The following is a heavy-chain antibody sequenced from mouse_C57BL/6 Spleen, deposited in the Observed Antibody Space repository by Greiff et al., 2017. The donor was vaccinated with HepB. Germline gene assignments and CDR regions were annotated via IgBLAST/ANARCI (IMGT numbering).Heavy chain of an antibody. V-gene: IGHV7-3*01. CDR3: ARSPFYYDGSSYNAMDY. CDR2: IRNKANGYTT. CDR1: GFTFTDYY. D-gene: IGHD1-1*01. Sequence: EVQGVESGGGLVQPGGSLSLSCAASGFTFTDYYMSWVRQPPGKALEWFGFIRNKANGYTTEYSASVKGRFTIYRDNSQSILYLQMNALIAEDSATYYGARSPFYYDGSSYNAMDYWGQGTSVTVSS. J-gene: IGHJ4*01.